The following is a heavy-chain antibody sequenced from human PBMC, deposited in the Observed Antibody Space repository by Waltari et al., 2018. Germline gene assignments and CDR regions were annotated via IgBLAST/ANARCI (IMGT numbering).Heavy chain of an antibody. CDR1: GGSFSGYS. Sequence: QVQLQQWGAGLLKPSETLSLTCAVYGGSFSGYSWSWIRQPPGKGLEWIGEINHSGSTNYNPSRKSRVTISVDTSKNQFSLKLSSVTAADTAVYYCARCGGYDFPYYFDYWGQGTLVTVSS. V-gene: IGHV4-34*01. CDR2: INHSGST. D-gene: IGHD5-12*01. CDR3: ARCGGYDFPYYFDY. J-gene: IGHJ4*02.